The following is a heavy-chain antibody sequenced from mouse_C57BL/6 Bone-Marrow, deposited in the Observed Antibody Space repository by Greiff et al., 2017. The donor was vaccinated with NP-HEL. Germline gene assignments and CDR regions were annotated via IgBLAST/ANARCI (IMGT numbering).Heavy chain of an antibody. V-gene: IGHV1-81*01. D-gene: IGHD2-5*01. Sequence: QVQLQQSGAELARPGASVKLSCKASGYTFTSYGISWVKQRTGQGLEWIGEIYPRSGNTYYNEKFKGKATLTADKSSSTAYMELRSLTSEDSAVYFCERGMGFLYYSNYGFFDYWGQGTTLTVSS. CDR1: GYTFTSYG. J-gene: IGHJ2*01. CDR3: ERGMGFLYYSNYGFFDY. CDR2: IYPRSGNT.